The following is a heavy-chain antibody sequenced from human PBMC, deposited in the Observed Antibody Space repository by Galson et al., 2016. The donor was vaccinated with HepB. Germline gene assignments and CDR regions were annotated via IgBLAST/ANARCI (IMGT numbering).Heavy chain of an antibody. Sequence: SLRLSCAASGFSFSSYAMTWVRQAPGTGLEWVSTISDSGVSTYYADSVKGRFPISRDNSKNTLYLQMNSLRAEDTAESYCANGLRIVAPTPFFYWGQGAHVTVSS. CDR3: ANGLRIVAPTPFFY. CDR2: ISDSGVST. V-gene: IGHV3-23*01. CDR1: GFSFSSYA. D-gene: IGHD1-26*01. J-gene: IGHJ4*02.